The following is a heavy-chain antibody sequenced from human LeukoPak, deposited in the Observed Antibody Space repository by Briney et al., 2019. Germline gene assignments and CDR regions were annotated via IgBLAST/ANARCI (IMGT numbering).Heavy chain of an antibody. J-gene: IGHJ4*02. Sequence: PSETLSLTCIVSGGSISSYYWSWIWQPAGKGLAGIGRIYTRVSTNYNPSLKSRVTMSVDTSKNQFSLKLSSVTAADTAVYYCARNLDDSTWRAIDYWGQGTLVTVSS. CDR2: IYTRVST. CDR1: GGSISSYY. CDR3: ARNLDDSTWRAIDY. D-gene: IGHD6-13*01. V-gene: IGHV4-4*07.